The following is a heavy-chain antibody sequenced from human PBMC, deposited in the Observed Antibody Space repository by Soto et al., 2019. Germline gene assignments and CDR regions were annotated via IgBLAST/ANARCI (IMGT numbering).Heavy chain of an antibody. J-gene: IGHJ4*02. D-gene: IGHD3-22*01. CDR1: GGSISSGDYY. CDR2: IYYSGST. Sequence: KTSETLSLTCTVSGGSISSGDYYWSWIRQPPGKGLEWIGYIYYSGSTYYNPSLKGRVTISVDTSKNQFSLKLSSVTAADTAVYYCARRNYDSNGFDYWGQGTLVTVSS. CDR3: ARRNYDSNGFDY. V-gene: IGHV4-30-4*01.